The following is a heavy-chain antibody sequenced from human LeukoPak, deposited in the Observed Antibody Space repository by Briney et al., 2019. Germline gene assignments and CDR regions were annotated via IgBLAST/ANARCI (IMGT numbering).Heavy chain of an antibody. D-gene: IGHD5-18*01. CDR2: INPNSGGT. Sequence: GASVKVSCKASGYTFTGYYTHWVRQAPGQGLEWMGWINPNSGGTNYAQKFQGRVTMTRDTSISTAYMELSRLRSDDTAVYYCARAGGYVRRTNTFDYWGQGTLVTVSS. V-gene: IGHV1-2*02. J-gene: IGHJ4*02. CDR3: ARAGGYVRRTNTFDY. CDR1: GYTFTGYY.